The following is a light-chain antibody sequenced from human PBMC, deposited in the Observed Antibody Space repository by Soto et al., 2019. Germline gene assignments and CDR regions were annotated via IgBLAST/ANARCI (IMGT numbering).Light chain of an antibody. V-gene: IGKV3-20*01. CDR1: QSVSSSY. CDR2: GAS. Sequence: DIVLTQSPGTLSLSPGEGATLSCRASQSVSSSYLAWYQLKPGQAPRLLIYGASIRATGIPDRFSGSGSETDFTLTISRLEPEEFAVYYCQQYGRSPPYTFGQGTKVDI. CDR3: QQYGRSPPYT. J-gene: IGKJ2*01.